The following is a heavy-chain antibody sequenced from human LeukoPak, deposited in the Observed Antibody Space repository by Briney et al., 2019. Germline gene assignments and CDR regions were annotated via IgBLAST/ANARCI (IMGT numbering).Heavy chain of an antibody. CDR3: ARDSSSSGGWFDP. J-gene: IGHJ5*02. CDR2: IYYSGST. Sequence: SETLSLTCTVSGGSISSGGYYRSWIRQHPGKGLEWIGYIYYSGSTYYNPSLKSRVTISVDTSKNQFSLKLSSVTAADTAVYYCARDSSSSGGWFDPWGQEPWSPSPQ. CDR1: GGSISSGGYY. D-gene: IGHD6-6*01. V-gene: IGHV4-31*03.